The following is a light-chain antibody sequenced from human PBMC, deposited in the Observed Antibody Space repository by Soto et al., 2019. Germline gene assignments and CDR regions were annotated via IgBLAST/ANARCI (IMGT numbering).Light chain of an antibody. J-gene: IGKJ4*01. Sequence: DIQMTQSPSSLSASVGDRVTITCRASQGISNYLAWYQQKPGKVPKLLIYTASTLQSGVPSRFSGSGSGTDFNLTISNLQPEDVATYYCQKYNSAPPLFGGGTKVEIK. V-gene: IGKV1-27*01. CDR3: QKYNSAPPL. CDR2: TAS. CDR1: QGISNY.